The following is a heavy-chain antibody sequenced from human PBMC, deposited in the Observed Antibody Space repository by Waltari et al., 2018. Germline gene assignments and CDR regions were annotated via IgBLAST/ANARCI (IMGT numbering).Heavy chain of an antibody. CDR1: RGSIRSHY. CDR2: IYYNGAT. V-gene: IGHV4-59*11. Sequence: QVHLQESGPGQVKPSETLSLTCDVSRGSIRSHYWSWIRRLPGKGLEWIGYIYYNGATDYNPAHVSRVTISGDTAKNQFSLKLSSVTTEDTAVYYCARDRVVPADEPDYYGLDVWGQGTTVTVSS. D-gene: IGHD2-2*01. J-gene: IGHJ6*02. CDR3: ARDRVVPADEPDYYGLDV.